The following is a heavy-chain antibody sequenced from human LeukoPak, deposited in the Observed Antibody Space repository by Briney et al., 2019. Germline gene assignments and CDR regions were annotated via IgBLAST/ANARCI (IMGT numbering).Heavy chain of an antibody. CDR3: ARDGSYYDRWFDP. CDR2: INDSRST. V-gene: IGHV4-59*01. CDR1: GGSLSSYH. J-gene: IGHJ5*02. Sequence: SETLSLTCTVSGGSLSSYHWIGIPHPPGEGRVGFGYINDSRSTNYNPYLQSRVTISVATSKNPFSLRLSSVTAADTAVYYCARDGSYYDRWFDPWGQGTLVTVSS. D-gene: IGHD3-22*01.